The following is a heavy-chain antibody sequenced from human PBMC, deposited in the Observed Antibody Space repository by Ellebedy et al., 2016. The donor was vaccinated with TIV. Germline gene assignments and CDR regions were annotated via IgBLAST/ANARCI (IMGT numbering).Heavy chain of an antibody. CDR2: IYYNGNT. J-gene: IGHJ6*02. CDR1: GDSINYFY. D-gene: IGHD5-12*01. CDR3: VRGATSFYYGMEV. Sequence: MPSETLSLTCNVSGDSINYFYWSWIRQPPGKGLEWIGYIYYNGNTNYNPSLKSRVTISLDTSKNHVSLRLNSVTAADTALYYCVRGATSFYYGMEVWGQGTTVTVSS. V-gene: IGHV4-59*01.